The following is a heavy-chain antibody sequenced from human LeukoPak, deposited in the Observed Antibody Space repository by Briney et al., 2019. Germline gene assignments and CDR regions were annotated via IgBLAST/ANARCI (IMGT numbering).Heavy chain of an antibody. CDR2: IRTSGSN. Sequence: PSETLSLTCTVSGGSISSNYWSWVRQPAGKGLEWIGRIRTSGSNNVNPSLKSRVTISVNKSNNQFSLKLTSVTAADTAVYYCARDSGTYSYGPGPFDYWGQGTLVTVAS. J-gene: IGHJ4*02. D-gene: IGHD5-18*01. CDR1: GGSISSNY. V-gene: IGHV4-4*07. CDR3: ARDSGTYSYGPGPFDY.